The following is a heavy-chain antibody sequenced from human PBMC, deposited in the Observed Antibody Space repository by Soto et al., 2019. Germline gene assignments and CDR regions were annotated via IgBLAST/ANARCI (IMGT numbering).Heavy chain of an antibody. J-gene: IGHJ5*02. CDR1: GGSISSGGYY. Sequence: PSETLSLTCTVSGGSISSGGYYWSWIRQHPGKGLEWIGYIYYSGSTYYNPSLKSRVTISVDTSKNQFSLKLSSVTAADTAVYYCAREGTTAPNWFDPWGQGTLVTVSS. V-gene: IGHV4-31*03. D-gene: IGHD4-17*01. CDR2: IYYSGST. CDR3: AREGTTAPNWFDP.